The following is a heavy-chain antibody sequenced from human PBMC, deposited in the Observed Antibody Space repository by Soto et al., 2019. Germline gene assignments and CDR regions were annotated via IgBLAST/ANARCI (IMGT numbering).Heavy chain of an antibody. CDR1: GFTFSSYA. D-gene: IGHD6-19*01. J-gene: IGHJ4*02. CDR2: ISSTSSYT. V-gene: IGHV3-21*01. Sequence: PGGSLRLSCAASGFTFSSYAMNWVRQTQERGLEWGSSISSTSSYTHYADSVKGRFTISRDNANNSLFLQMNSLRAEDTAVYYCARDLALAGNYWGQGALVTVSS. CDR3: ARDLALAGNY.